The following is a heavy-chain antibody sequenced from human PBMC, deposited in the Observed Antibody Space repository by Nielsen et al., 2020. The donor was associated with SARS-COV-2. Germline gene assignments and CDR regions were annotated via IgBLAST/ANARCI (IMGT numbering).Heavy chain of an antibody. CDR1: GFSFTNYA. CDR2: ISGGGFVT. J-gene: IGHJ6*02. CDR3: TRADRGYGLDV. D-gene: IGHD3-10*01. Sequence: GESLKISCAASGFSFTNYAMSWVRQAPGRGLEWVSAISGGGFVTQYADSVKGRLTISRDDSKNTLYLQMNSLKAEDTAIYYCTRADRGYGLDVWGRGTTVTVSS. V-gene: IGHV3-23*01.